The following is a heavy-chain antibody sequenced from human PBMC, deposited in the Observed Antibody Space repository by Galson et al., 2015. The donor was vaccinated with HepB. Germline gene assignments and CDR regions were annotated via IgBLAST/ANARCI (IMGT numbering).Heavy chain of an antibody. V-gene: IGHV1-2*02. CDR1: GYTFTGYY. CDR2: INPNSGGT. Sequence: SVKVSCKASGYTFTGYYMHWVRQAPGQGLEWMGWINPNSGGTNYAQKFQGRVTMTRDTSISTAYMELSRLRSDDTAVYYCARPSSYGSGSYYGFDPWGQGTLVTVSS. CDR3: ARPSSYGSGSYYGFDP. J-gene: IGHJ5*02. D-gene: IGHD3-10*01.